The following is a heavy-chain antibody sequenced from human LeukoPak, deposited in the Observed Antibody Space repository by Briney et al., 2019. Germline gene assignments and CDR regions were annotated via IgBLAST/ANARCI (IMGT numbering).Heavy chain of an antibody. J-gene: IGHJ4*02. V-gene: IGHV3-9*01. D-gene: IGHD6-19*01. CDR3: AKDSSSGWYKD. Sequence: GGSLRLSCAASGFTFDDYAMHWVRQAPGKGLEGVSGISWNSGSIGYADSVKGRFTISRDNAKNSLYLQMNSLRAEDTALYYCAKDSSSGWYKDWDQGTLVTVSS. CDR2: ISWNSGSI. CDR1: GFTFDDYA.